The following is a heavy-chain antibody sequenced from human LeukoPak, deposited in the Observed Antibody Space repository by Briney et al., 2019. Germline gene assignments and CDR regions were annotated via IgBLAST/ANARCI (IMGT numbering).Heavy chain of an antibody. CDR2: ISAYNGNT. J-gene: IGHJ5*02. V-gene: IGHV1-18*01. CDR1: GYTFTSYG. CDR3: TKASLAFGTKYFDP. D-gene: IGHD3-10*01. Sequence: SVKVSCKASGYTFTSYGISWVRQAPGQGLEWMGWISAYNGNTNYAQKLQGRVTMTTDTSTSTAYMELRSLRSDDTAVYYCTKASLAFGTKYFDPWGQGTLVTVSS.